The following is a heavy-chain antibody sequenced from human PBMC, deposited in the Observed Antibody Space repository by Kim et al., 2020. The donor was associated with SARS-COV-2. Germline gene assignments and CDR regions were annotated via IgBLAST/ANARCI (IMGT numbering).Heavy chain of an antibody. CDR2: TYYKSKWYN. CDR1: GDSVSSNSAA. V-gene: IGHV6-1*01. J-gene: IGHJ3*02. D-gene: IGHD6-13*01. Sequence: SETLSLTCAISGDSVSSNSAAWNWIRQSPSRGLEWLGRTYYKSKWYNDYAVSVKSRITINPDTSKNQFSQQLNSVTPEDTAVYYCARSTSIAAAAAFDIWGQGTMVTVSS. CDR3: ARSTSIAAAAAFDI.